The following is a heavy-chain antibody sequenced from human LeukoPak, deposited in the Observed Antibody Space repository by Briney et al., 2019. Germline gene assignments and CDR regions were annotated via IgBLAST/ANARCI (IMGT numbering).Heavy chain of an antibody. D-gene: IGHD2-15*01. CDR1: GYTFTNYG. Sequence: ASVKVSCKASGYTFTNYGISWVRQAPGQGPEWMGWVSGNNAHTNYAQNFQGRVTMTTDTSTSTAYMELRSLTSDDTAVYYCAKDQCSGGTCYSMAYFDYWGQGTQVTVSS. CDR3: AKDQCSGGTCYSMAYFDY. CDR2: VSGNNAHT. V-gene: IGHV1-18*01. J-gene: IGHJ4*02.